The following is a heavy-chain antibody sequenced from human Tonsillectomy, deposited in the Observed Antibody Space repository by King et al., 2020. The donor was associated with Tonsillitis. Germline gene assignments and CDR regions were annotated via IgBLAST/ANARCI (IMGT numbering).Heavy chain of an antibody. CDR2: ISWNRGTI. D-gene: IGHD5-18*01. Sequence: EVQLVESGGGLVQPGRSLRLSCVASGFTLDDYAMHWVRQGPGKGLEWVSGISWNRGTIGYADSVKGRFTISRDNAKNSLYLQMNSLRVDDTAFYYCAKDRLTAMVAGYFDLWGRGTLVTVSS. V-gene: IGHV3-9*01. CDR3: AKDRLTAMVAGYFDL. CDR1: GFTLDDYA. J-gene: IGHJ2*01.